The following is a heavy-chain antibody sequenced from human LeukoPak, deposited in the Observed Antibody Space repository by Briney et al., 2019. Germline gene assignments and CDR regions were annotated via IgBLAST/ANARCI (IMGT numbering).Heavy chain of an antibody. CDR2: ISYRSGTI. CDR1: GFSSSTYS. V-gene: IGHV3-48*04. Sequence: PGGSLRLSCAASGFSSSTYSMSWARQAPGKGLEWVSHISYRSGTIYYGDSVKGRFTISRDNAKNSLCLQMNSLRAEDTAIYYCVRSGGYWGQGTLVTVSS. J-gene: IGHJ4*02. CDR3: VRSGGY. D-gene: IGHD1-26*01.